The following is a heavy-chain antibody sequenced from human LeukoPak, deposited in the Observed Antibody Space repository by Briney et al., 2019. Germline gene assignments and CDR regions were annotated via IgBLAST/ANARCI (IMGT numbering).Heavy chain of an antibody. Sequence: PGGSLRLSCAASGFTFSSYSMNWVRQAPGKGLEWVSSISSSSSYIYYADSVKGRFTISGDNAKNSLYLQMNSLRAEDTAVYYCAKNLGLWLYYYMDVWGKGTTVTVSS. CDR1: GFTFSSYS. D-gene: IGHD2-21*01. V-gene: IGHV3-21*04. CDR3: AKNLGLWLYYYMDV. CDR2: ISSSSSYI. J-gene: IGHJ6*03.